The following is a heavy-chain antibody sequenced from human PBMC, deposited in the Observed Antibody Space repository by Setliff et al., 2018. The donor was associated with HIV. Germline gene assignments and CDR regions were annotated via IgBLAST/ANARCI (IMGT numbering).Heavy chain of an antibody. J-gene: IGHJ4*02. V-gene: IGHV3-11*06. Sequence: PGGSLRLSCAASGFTFSDYFMAWVRQTPVKGLEWISYISNSSGHTVYADSVKGRFTISRDNGKSSVYLQINSLRAEDTAVYYCVRDKSWAFDYWGQGTLVTVSS. CDR2: ISNSSGHT. CDR3: VRDKSWAFDY. CDR1: GFTFSDYF.